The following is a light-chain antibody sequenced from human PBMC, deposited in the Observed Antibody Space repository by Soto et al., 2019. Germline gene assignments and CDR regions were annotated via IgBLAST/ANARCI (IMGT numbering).Light chain of an antibody. V-gene: IGKV1-8*01. CDR2: AAS. CDR1: QGISNY. CDR3: QQYYNYPPT. Sequence: AIRMTQSPSSLSASTGDRVTITCRASQGISNYLAWYQQKPGTAPKLLIYAASTLQSGVPSRFSGSGSGTDFTLTIRYLQSEDFATYFCQQYYNYPPTFGQGTKVDIK. J-gene: IGKJ2*01.